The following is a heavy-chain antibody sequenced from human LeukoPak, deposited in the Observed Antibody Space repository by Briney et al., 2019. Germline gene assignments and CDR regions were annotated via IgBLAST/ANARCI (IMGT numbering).Heavy chain of an antibody. D-gene: IGHD3-10*01. CDR1: GFTFDDYA. J-gene: IGHJ4*02. CDR2: ISWNGGSI. CDR3: AKDIGSGSYYLSGFDY. V-gene: IGHV3-9*01. Sequence: PGGSLRLSCAASGFTFDDYAMHWVRQAPGKGLEWVSGISWNGGSIGYADSVKGRFTISRDNAKNSLYLQMNSLRAEDTALYYCAKDIGSGSYYLSGFDYWGQGTLVTVSS.